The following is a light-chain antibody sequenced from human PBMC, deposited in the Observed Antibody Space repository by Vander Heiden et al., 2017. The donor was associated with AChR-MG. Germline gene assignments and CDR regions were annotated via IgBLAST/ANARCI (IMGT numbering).Light chain of an antibody. CDR3: QKDNSAPWT. Sequence: DTQMTQSPSSLSASVGDRVTITCRASQGISNFLAWYQQKPGKVPKLLIYATSTLQSGVPSRFSGSGSGTAFTLTISSLQPEDVATYYCQKDNSAPWTFGQGTEVEIK. J-gene: IGKJ1*01. CDR1: QGISNF. CDR2: ATS. V-gene: IGKV1-27*01.